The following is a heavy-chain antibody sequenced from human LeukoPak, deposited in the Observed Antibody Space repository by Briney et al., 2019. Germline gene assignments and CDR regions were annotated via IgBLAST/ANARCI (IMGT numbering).Heavy chain of an antibody. J-gene: IGHJ4*02. Sequence: PGRSLILPIPAFGFSFNRYPMSWVLQVTAKRLVSVSVTSDGGASTYYADSVKGRFTISRDNSKNTLYLQMKSLRAEDTAVYYCAKDGHSSGFGIDYWGQGTLVTVSS. CDR1: GFSFNRYP. V-gene: IGHV3-23*01. CDR2: TSDGGAST. CDR3: AKDGHSSGFGIDY. D-gene: IGHD3-10*01.